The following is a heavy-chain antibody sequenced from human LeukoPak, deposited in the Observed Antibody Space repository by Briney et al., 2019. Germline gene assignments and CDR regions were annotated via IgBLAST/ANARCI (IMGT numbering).Heavy chain of an antibody. CDR1: GYTFTSYA. CDR3: ARDPAGHCTNSVCGYFDY. CDR2: INAGNGNT. D-gene: IGHD2-8*01. Sequence: GASVKVSCKASGYTFTSYAMHWVRQAPGQRLEWMGWINAGNGNTKYSQKFQGRVTITRGTSARTAYMELSSLRSEDTAVYYCARDPAGHCTNSVCGYFDYWGQGTLVTVSS. V-gene: IGHV1-3*01. J-gene: IGHJ4*02.